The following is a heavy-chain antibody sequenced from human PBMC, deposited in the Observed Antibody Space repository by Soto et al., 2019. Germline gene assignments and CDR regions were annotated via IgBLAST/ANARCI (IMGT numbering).Heavy chain of an antibody. Sequence: GGSLRLSCAASEFGFCDYYMNWIRQAPGKGLEWVSSISSRDNTIYYADSVQGRFTISRDNAKNSAYLQMNSLRAEDTAVYYCARTYGGYPPLYYGMDVWGQGTTVTVSS. D-gene: IGHD5-12*01. V-gene: IGHV3-11*01. CDR2: ISSRDNTI. CDR3: ARTYGGYPPLYYGMDV. J-gene: IGHJ6*02. CDR1: EFGFCDYY.